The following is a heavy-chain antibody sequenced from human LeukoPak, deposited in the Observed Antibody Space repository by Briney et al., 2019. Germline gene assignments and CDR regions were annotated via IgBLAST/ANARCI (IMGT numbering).Heavy chain of an antibody. CDR3: ARVDTKFDY. CDR2: INPSGGST. Sequence: ASVKVSCKASGYTFTSYYMHWVRQAPGQGLEWMGIINPSGGSTSYAQKFQGRVTMTTDTSTSTAYMELRSLRSDDTAVYYCARVDTKFDYWGQGTLVTVSS. D-gene: IGHD2-8*01. J-gene: IGHJ4*02. V-gene: IGHV1-46*01. CDR1: GYTFTSYY.